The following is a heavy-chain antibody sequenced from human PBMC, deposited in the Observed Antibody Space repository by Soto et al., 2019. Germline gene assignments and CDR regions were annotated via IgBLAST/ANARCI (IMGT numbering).Heavy chain of an antibody. J-gene: IGHJ4*02. CDR2: ISYDGSNK. V-gene: IGHV3-30*18. Sequence: GGSLRLSCAASGFTFSSYGMHWVRQAPGKGLEWVAVISYDGSNKYYADSVKGRFTISRDNSKNTLYLEMNSLRSEDTAVYYCANDIIVIPGAKGLDYWGQGALVTVSS. CDR1: GFTFSSYG. CDR3: ANDIIVIPGAKGLDY. D-gene: IGHD2-2*01.